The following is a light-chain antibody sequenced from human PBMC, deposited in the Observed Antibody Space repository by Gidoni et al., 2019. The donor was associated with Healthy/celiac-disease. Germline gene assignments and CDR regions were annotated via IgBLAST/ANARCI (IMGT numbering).Light chain of an antibody. CDR3: QQYNSYWGT. CDR1: QSISSW. V-gene: IGKV1-5*03. J-gene: IGKJ2*01. Sequence: DIQITQSPSTLSASVGHRVTITCRDSQSISSWLAWYQQKPGKAPKLLIYKASSLESGVPSRFSGSGSGTEFTLTISSLQPDDCATYYCQQYNSYWGTFGQGTKLEIK. CDR2: KAS.